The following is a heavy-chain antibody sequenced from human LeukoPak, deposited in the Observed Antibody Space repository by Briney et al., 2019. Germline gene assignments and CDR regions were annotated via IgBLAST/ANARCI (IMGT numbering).Heavy chain of an antibody. Sequence: PGGSLRLSCAASGFTFSSYWMSWVRQAPGQGREWVANIKPDGGEEYYVDSVKGRFTICRDNPKNSLCLQMNSLRAEDTDVYYCARVDTTLVHYGMDVWGQGTTVTVSS. V-gene: IGHV3-7*05. CDR3: ARVDTTLVHYGMDV. CDR1: GFTFSSYW. D-gene: IGHD5-18*01. J-gene: IGHJ6*02. CDR2: IKPDGGEE.